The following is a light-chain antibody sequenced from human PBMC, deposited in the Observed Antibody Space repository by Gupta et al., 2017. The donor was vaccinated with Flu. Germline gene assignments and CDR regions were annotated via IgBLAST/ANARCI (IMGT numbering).Light chain of an antibody. J-gene: IGLJ3*02. CDR2: EVS. Sequence: QSALTLPASVSGSPAPSITISCTGTSSDVGAYNYVYWYQQHPGKAPKLMLFEVSNRASGVSNRFSGSKSGNTASLTISGLQAEDEDDYHCSAYTSSSNRVFGGGTKLTVL. V-gene: IGLV2-14*01. CDR1: SSDVGAYNY. CDR3: SAYTSSSNRV.